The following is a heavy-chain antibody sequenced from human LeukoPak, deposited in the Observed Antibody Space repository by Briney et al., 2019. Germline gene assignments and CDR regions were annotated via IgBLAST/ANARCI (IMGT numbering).Heavy chain of an antibody. CDR3: AKGDGALAGRFRRGDYFDY. Sequence: GASVKVSCKASGYTFTSYYMHWVRQAPGQGREWMGIINPIGGSTSYAQKFQGRVTMTRDTATSTVYMDQSSLTSEVTAVYYCAKGDGALAGRFRRGDYFDYWGQGTLVTVSS. V-gene: IGHV1-46*01. J-gene: IGHJ4*02. CDR1: GYTFTSYY. CDR2: INPIGGST. D-gene: IGHD6-19*01.